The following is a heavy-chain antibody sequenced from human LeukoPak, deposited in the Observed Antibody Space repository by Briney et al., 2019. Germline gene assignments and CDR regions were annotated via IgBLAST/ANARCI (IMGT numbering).Heavy chain of an antibody. V-gene: IGHV1-46*01. J-gene: IGHJ4*02. D-gene: IGHD3-3*01. CDR2: INPSGGST. CDR3: ARETTSITIFGVVIDY. Sequence: ASVKVSCKASGYTFTSYYMHWVRQAPGQGLESMGIINPSGGSTSYAQKFQGRVTMTRDTSTSTVYMELSSLRSEDTAVYYCARETTSITIFGVVIDYWGQGTLVTVSS. CDR1: GYTFTSYY.